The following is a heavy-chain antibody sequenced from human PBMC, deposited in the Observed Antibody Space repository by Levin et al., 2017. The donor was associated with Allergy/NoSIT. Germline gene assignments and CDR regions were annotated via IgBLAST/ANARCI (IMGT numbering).Heavy chain of an antibody. D-gene: IGHD3-22*01. CDR2: IKSKTDGGTT. J-gene: IGHJ4*02. Sequence: GESLKISCAASGFTFSNAWMSWVRQAPGKGLEWVGRIKSKTDGGTTDYAAPVKGRFTISRDDSKNTLYLQMNSLKTEDTAVYYCTTNIGEVVVGRDYWGQGTLVTVSS. V-gene: IGHV3-15*01. CDR3: TTNIGEVVVGRDY. CDR1: GFTFSNAW.